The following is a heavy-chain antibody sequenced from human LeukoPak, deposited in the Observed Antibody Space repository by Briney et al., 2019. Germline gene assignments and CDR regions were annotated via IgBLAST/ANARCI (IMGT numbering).Heavy chain of an antibody. CDR1: GFTFSSYA. D-gene: IGHD3-22*01. Sequence: GGSLRLSYAASGFTFSSYAMSWVRQAPGKGLEWVSAISGSGGSTYYADSVKGRFTISRDNSKNTLYLQMNSLRAEDTAVYYCAKSSYYDSSGYPNWGQGTLVTVSS. CDR2: ISGSGGST. J-gene: IGHJ4*02. CDR3: AKSSYYDSSGYPN. V-gene: IGHV3-23*01.